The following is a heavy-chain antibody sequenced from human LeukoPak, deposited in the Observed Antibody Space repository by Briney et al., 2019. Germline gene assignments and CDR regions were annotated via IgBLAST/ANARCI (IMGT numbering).Heavy chain of an antibody. CDR2: IYTSGST. Sequence: SETLSLTCTVSGGSISSGSYYWSWIGQPAGKGLEWIGRIYTSGSTNYNPSLKSRVTISVDTSKNQFSLKLSSVTAADTAVYYCARAAALGLDYWGQGTLVTVSS. V-gene: IGHV4-61*02. D-gene: IGHD6-13*01. CDR3: ARAAALGLDY. J-gene: IGHJ4*02. CDR1: GGSISSGSYY.